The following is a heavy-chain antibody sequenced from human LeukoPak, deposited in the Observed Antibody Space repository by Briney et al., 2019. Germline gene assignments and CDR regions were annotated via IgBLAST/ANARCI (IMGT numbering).Heavy chain of an antibody. V-gene: IGHV3-23*01. CDR3: ARGSRGYFSDL. CDR1: GFIFNNYG. D-gene: IGHD3-22*01. CDR2: ISNDGGGT. J-gene: IGHJ5*02. Sequence: GGSLRLSCAASGFIFNNYGLVWVRQAPGKGLEWVSAISNDGGGTTYADFVKGRFSVSRDNSKNTLFLQMNSLRAEDTALYYCARGSRGYFSDLWGQGALVTVSS.